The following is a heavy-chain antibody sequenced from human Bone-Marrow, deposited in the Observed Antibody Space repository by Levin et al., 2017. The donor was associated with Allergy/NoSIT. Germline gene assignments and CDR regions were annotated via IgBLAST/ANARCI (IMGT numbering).Heavy chain of an antibody. V-gene: IGHV4-30-4*01. D-gene: IGHD3-9*01. CDR3: ARDRPTTYDNFDVVTGSWFDP. CDR1: GGSISSGTYS. Sequence: PSETLSLTCTVSGGSISSGTYSWNWIRQPPGKGLEWIGYIFYSGIAYYNPSLKSRVTLSVDTSKDQFSLKLSSVTAADTAVYYCARDRPTTYDNFDVVTGSWFDPWGQGTLVTVSS. J-gene: IGHJ5*02. CDR2: IFYSGIA.